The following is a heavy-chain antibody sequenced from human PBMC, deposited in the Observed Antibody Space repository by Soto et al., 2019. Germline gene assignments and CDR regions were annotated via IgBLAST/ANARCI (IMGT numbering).Heavy chain of an antibody. D-gene: IGHD3-10*01. J-gene: IGHJ4*02. CDR3: ARVSGNYYGSGSYSLDY. V-gene: IGHV4-4*07. CDR2: IYTGGST. Sequence: SETLSLTCTVSGGSINTYYWSWIRQPAGKGLEWIGRIYTGGSTNYNPSLKNRVTMSIDTSRNHFSLRLSSVTAADTAVYFCARVSGNYYGSGSYSLDYWGQGTLVTVSS. CDR1: GGSINTYY.